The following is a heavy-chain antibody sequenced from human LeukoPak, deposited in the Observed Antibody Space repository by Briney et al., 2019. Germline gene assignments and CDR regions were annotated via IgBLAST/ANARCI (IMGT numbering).Heavy chain of an antibody. Sequence: PSGTLSLTCAASGDSISNDHWWSWVRQSPGKGLEWIGEIHQSESTNYNPSFESRLTISVDKSKNQFSLKLRSVTAADTAVYYCARAGHYCLDYLGQGTLVTVSS. CDR1: GDSISNDHW. J-gene: IGHJ4*02. V-gene: IGHV4-4*02. CDR2: IHQSEST. D-gene: IGHD3-10*01. CDR3: ARAGHYCLDY.